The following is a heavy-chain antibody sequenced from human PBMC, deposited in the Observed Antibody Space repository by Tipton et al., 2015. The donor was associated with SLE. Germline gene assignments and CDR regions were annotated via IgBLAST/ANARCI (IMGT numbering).Heavy chain of an antibody. V-gene: IGHV3-7*03. CDR2: MKHDGSKE. CDR3: ARSNYYYGMDV. Sequence: SLRISCAASGFTFSTYWMTWVRQAPGKGLEWVANMKHDGSKENYVDSVKGRFTISRDNAKNSLYLQMNSLRAEDTAVYYCARSNYYYGMDVWGQGPTVTFSS. CDR1: GFTFSTYW. J-gene: IGHJ6*02.